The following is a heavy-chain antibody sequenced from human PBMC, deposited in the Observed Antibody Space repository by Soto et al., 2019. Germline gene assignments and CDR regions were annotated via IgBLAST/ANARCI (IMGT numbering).Heavy chain of an antibody. Sequence: SETLSLTCTVSGGSISSYYWSWIRQPPGKGLEWIGYIYYSGSTNYNPSLKSRVTISVDTSKNQFSLKLSSVTAADTAVYYCARHRSSSIAARPLDYWGQGTLVTVSS. CDR1: GGSISSYY. D-gene: IGHD6-6*01. CDR2: IYYSGST. J-gene: IGHJ4*02. CDR3: ARHRSSSIAARPLDY. V-gene: IGHV4-59*08.